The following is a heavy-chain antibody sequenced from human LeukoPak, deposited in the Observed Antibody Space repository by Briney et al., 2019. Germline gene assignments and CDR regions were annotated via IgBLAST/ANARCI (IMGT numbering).Heavy chain of an antibody. Sequence: GGSLRLSCAASGFTFSRYSMNWVRQAPGKGLEWVSSINSRGNDRYYADSVKGRFTISRDNAKNSLYLQMNSLRAEDTAVYYCAREGSIVPHQDLDYWGQGTLVTVSS. CDR3: AREGSIVPHQDLDY. J-gene: IGHJ4*02. V-gene: IGHV3-21*01. CDR2: INSRGNDR. D-gene: IGHD2-8*01. CDR1: GFTFSRYS.